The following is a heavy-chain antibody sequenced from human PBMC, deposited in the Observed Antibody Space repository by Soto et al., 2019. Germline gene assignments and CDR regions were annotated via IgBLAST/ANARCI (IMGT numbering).Heavy chain of an antibody. Sequence: QVQLQESGPGLVKPSETLSLTCTVSGGSVSSGSYYWSWIRQPPGKGLEWIGYIYYSGSTNYNPSLKSRVTISVDPSKSQFSLKLSSVTAADTAVYYCARALPSYYYGSGRAEDWFDPWGQGTLVTVSS. D-gene: IGHD3-10*01. V-gene: IGHV4-61*01. CDR1: GGSVSSGSYY. CDR3: ARALPSYYYGSGRAEDWFDP. J-gene: IGHJ5*02. CDR2: IYYSGST.